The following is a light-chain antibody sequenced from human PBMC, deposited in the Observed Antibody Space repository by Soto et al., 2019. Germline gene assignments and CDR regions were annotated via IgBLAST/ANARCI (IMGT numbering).Light chain of an antibody. V-gene: IGLV1-40*01. CDR2: GNS. Sequence: QAVVTQPPSVSGAPGQRVTISCTGSSSNIGAGYDVHWYQEFPGTAPKLLIFGNSIRASGVPDRFSGSKSGTSASLAITGLQAEDEASYYCQSYDRTLRGYVVLGGGTKVTVL. CDR1: SSNIGAGYD. J-gene: IGLJ2*01. CDR3: QSYDRTLRGYVV.